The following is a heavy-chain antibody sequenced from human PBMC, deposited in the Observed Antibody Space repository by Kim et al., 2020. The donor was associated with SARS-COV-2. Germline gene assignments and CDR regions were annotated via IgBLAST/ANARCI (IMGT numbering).Heavy chain of an antibody. J-gene: IGHJ4*02. D-gene: IGHD3-10*01. CDR2: GST. V-gene: IGHV3-23*01. Sequence: GSTYDEASVKGRLTISRDNSKSTLYLQMNRLRAEDTAVYYCANSGVVRDYWGQGTLGTVSS. CDR3: ANSGVVRDY.